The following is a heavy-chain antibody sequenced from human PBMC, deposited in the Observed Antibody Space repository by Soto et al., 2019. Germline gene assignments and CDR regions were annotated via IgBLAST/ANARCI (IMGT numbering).Heavy chain of an antibody. D-gene: IGHD1-1*01. Sequence: RSETLSLTCTLSGGSVRAPDWWNCVRQSPDKGLEWIAEVHISGHSNYNPSLRSRVSVSIDSSKNQFYLNLNSVTAADTAIYYCARVRQGCSANNCYFDPWGQGTQVTVSS. V-gene: IGHV4-4*02. CDR2: VHISGHS. CDR3: ARVRQGCSANNCYFDP. J-gene: IGHJ5*01. CDR1: GGSVRAPDW.